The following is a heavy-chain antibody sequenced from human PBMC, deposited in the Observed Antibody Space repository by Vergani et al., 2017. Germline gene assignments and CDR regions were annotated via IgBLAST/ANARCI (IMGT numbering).Heavy chain of an antibody. CDR2: IIPILGTA. J-gene: IGHJ3*02. CDR1: GCTFSSYA. D-gene: IGHD2-21*01. Sequence: QVQLVQSGAEVKKPGSSVKFSCKASGCTFSSYAISWVRQAPGQGLEWMGRIIPILGTANYAQKFQGRVTITADESTSTDYMELSSLRSEDTAVYYCARSGMYSHDAFDIWGQGTMVTVSA. CDR3: ARSGMYSHDAFDI. V-gene: IGHV1-69*11.